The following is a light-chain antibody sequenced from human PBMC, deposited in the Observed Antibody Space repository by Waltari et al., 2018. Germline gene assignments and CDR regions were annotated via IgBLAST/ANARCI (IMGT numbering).Light chain of an antibody. CDR3: AGWDDSLNGVV. V-gene: IGLV1-44*01. CDR2: NNN. CDR1: HSHIRSNT. Sequence: QSVLTQPRSASGTPGQRVNIPCSGCHSHIRSNTVKWYQHLPETAPKLRISNNNLRPSGVPDRFSGSKSGTSASLAISGLLSEDECDYYCAGWDDSLNGVVFGGGTKLTVL. J-gene: IGLJ2*01.